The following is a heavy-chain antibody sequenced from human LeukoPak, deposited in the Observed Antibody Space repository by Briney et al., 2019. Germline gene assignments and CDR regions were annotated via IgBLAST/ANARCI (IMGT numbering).Heavy chain of an antibody. V-gene: IGHV3-21*01. CDR3: ARVSEFYGSGSFYNEDY. D-gene: IGHD3-10*01. CDR1: GFSFSTYS. J-gene: IGHJ4*02. Sequence: GGSLRLSCAASGFSFSTYSMSWVRQAPGKGLEWVSSISSRSDYIYFGDSVKGRFIISRDNAKNSLYLQMNSLRAEDTAVYYCARVSEFYGSGSFYNEDYWGQGTLVTVSS. CDR2: ISSRSDYI.